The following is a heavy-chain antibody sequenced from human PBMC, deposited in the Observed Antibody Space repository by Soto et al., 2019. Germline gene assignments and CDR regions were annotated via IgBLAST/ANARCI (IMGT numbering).Heavy chain of an antibody. CDR1: GFMFSAYA. Sequence: QVQLVESGGGVVQPGRSLRLSCAASGFMFSAYALHWVRQAPGKGLEWVAVISYDGINKYYADSVKGRFTISRDNSKDTAYLQMNSLRAEDAAVYYCGRDPDHGGDSVSFDIWGQGTMVTVSS. D-gene: IGHD2-21*02. CDR3: GRDPDHGGDSVSFDI. CDR2: ISYDGINK. J-gene: IGHJ3*02. V-gene: IGHV3-30-3*01.